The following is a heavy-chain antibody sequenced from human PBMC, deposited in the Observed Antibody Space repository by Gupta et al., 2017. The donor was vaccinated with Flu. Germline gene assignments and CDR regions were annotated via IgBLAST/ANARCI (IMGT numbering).Heavy chain of an antibody. CDR2: IIPFLDIA. CDR3: ARGIHGYYDRSGYSTSLDY. Sequence: QVQLVQSGAEVKKPGSSVKVSCKASGGTLSTYIFSWVRQAPGQGLEWVGRIIPFLDIANYAQKFQGRLTITADKSTNTVYLDLSSLRSEDSGNYYCARGIHGYYDRSGYSTSLDYWGQGTLLIVSS. CDR1: GGTLSTYI. D-gene: IGHD3-22*01. V-gene: IGHV1-69*02. J-gene: IGHJ4*02.